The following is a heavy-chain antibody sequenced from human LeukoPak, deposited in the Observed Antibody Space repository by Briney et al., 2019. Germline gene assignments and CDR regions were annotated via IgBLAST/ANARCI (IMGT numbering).Heavy chain of an antibody. CDR3: ATDDGYDVLCGYYTYYYYYGMDV. D-gene: IGHD3-3*01. Sequence: GGSLRLSCAASGFTFSSYAMHWVRQAPGKGLEWVAVISYDGSNKYYADSVKGRFTISRDNSKNTLYLQMNSLRAEDTAVYYCATDDGYDVLCGYYTYYYYYGMDVWGQGTTVTVSS. V-gene: IGHV3-30-3*01. CDR2: ISYDGSNK. CDR1: GFTFSSYA. J-gene: IGHJ6*02.